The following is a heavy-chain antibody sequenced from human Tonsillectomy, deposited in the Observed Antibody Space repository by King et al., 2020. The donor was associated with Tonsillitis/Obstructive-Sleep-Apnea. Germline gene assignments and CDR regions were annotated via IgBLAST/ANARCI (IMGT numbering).Heavy chain of an antibody. V-gene: IGHV5-10-1*01. CDR2: IDPTGSYT. D-gene: IGHD1-26*01. Sequence: VQLVESGAEVKKPGESLSISCTASGYSFSSYWISWVRQMPGKGLEWMGRIDPTGSYTNYSPSSQGHVTISADKSISTAYLQWSSLKASDTAMYYCARHEERTADIWGQGTMVTVSS. CDR3: ARHEERTADI. J-gene: IGHJ3*02. CDR1: GYSFSSYW.